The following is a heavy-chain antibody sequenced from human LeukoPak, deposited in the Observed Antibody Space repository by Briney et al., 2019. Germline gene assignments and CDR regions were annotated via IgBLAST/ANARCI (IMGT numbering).Heavy chain of an antibody. V-gene: IGHV1-2*02. J-gene: IGHJ4*02. D-gene: IGHD3-10*01. Sequence: ASVKVSCKASGYTFTDYYMYWVRQAPGQGLEWVGWINPNSGGTDYAQKFQGRVTMTRDTSISTAYLELSSLRSDDTAVYYCARVLITLIRGASFDYWGQGTLVAVSS. CDR1: GYTFTDYY. CDR3: ARVLITLIRGASFDY. CDR2: INPNSGGT.